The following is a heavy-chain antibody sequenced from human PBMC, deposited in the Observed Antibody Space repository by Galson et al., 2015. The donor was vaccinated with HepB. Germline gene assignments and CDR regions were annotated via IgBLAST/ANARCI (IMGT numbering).Heavy chain of an antibody. J-gene: IGHJ4*02. D-gene: IGHD2/OR15-2a*01. CDR3: ARARYNISPPDF. Sequence: SVKVSCKASGYIFTNYGISWVRQAPGQGLEWMGWIFTYNDNTDYGQKFQGRVTMTTGTSTNTAYMELRNLRSDDTAIYYCARARYNISPPDFWGQGTLVTVSS. CDR1: GYIFTNYG. V-gene: IGHV1-18*01. CDR2: IFTYNDNT.